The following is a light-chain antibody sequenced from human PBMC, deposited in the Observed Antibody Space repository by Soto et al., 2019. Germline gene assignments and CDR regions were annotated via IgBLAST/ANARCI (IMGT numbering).Light chain of an antibody. J-gene: IGKJ5*01. Sequence: IVMTQSPATLSVSPWERATLSCRASQSISSKLAWYQQKPGQAPRLLIYDASNRATGIPARFSGSGSGTDFTLTISSLEPEDFAVYYCQQRGEWPPGATFGQGTRLEIK. CDR3: QQRGEWPPGAT. CDR2: DAS. CDR1: QSISSK. V-gene: IGKV3-11*01.